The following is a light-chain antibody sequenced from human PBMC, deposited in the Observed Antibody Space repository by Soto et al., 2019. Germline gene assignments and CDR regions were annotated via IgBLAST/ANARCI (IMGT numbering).Light chain of an antibody. Sequence: DIPMTQSPSTLSASVGDRVTITCRASQSISYWLAWYQQKPGKAPTVLIYKASTLESGVPSRFSGSGSVTEFTLTISSLQPDDFATYYCQQYNSYSITFGGGTKVEMK. V-gene: IGKV1-5*03. CDR2: KAS. J-gene: IGKJ4*01. CDR3: QQYNSYSIT. CDR1: QSISYW.